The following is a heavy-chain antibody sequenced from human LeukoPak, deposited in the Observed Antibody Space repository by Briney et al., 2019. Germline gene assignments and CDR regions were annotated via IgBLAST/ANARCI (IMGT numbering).Heavy chain of an antibody. J-gene: IGHJ4*02. D-gene: IGHD5-18*01. V-gene: IGHV1-18*01. Sequence: ASVKVSCKASGYTFTSYGISWVRQAPGQGPEWMGWISTYNGNTNYAQKFEGRVTMSTDTSTSTAYMELRSLRSDDTAVYYCARDSSYNYGDYWGQGTLVTVSS. CDR1: GYTFTSYG. CDR3: ARDSSYNYGDY. CDR2: ISTYNGNT.